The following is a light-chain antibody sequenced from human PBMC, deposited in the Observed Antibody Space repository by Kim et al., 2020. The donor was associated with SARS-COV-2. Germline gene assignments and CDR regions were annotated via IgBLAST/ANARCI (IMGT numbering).Light chain of an antibody. CDR3: QYYNRSNVI. CDR1: RGSLGDNC. V-gene: IGLV6-57*03. CDR2: EDD. Sequence: GRAVAISCTRSRGSLGDNCVKGYQQRPGGAPTTLMYEDDQRPSGVPDRFSGSIDSSSNSASLTISGLKTEDEADYYCQYYNRSNVIFGGGTQLTVL. J-gene: IGLJ2*01.